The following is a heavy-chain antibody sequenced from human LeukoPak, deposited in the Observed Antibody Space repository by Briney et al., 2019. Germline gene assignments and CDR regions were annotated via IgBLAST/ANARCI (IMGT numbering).Heavy chain of an antibody. CDR2: ISGSGGST. J-gene: IGHJ3*02. Sequence: AGGPLRLSCAASGLTFSSYAMSWVRQAPGKGLEWVSAISGSGGSTYYADSVKGRFTISRDNSKNTLYLQMNSLRAEDTAVYYCARGGSYLSAFDIWGQGTMVTVSS. CDR1: GLTFSSYA. D-gene: IGHD1-26*01. CDR3: ARGGSYLSAFDI. V-gene: IGHV3-23*01.